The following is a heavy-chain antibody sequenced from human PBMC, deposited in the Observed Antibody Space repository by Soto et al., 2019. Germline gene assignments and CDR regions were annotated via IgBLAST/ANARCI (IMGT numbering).Heavy chain of an antibody. CDR1: GFIVSSYG. J-gene: IGHJ4*02. D-gene: IGHD3-16*01. CDR2: IWYDGSKK. V-gene: IGHV3-33*01. Sequence: QAQLVESGGGVVQPGRSLRLSCAASGFIVSSYGMHWVRQAPGKGLEWVAVIWYDGSKKDHADSVKGRFTISSDTSKNTVYLQMNSLRAADTAVYYCARDVGDWGQGTLVTVSS. CDR3: ARDVGD.